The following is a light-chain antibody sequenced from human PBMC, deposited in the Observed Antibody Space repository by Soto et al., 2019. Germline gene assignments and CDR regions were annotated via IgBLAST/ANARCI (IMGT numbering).Light chain of an antibody. J-gene: IGKJ4*01. Sequence: EIVLTQSPATPPVSPAERVTLSYRACQSVRSELAGYQQKSGRPPRLFIYGASTRATGMLARCSGSGSGTEFTLTINDLQSEDFAVYYCQQYERWPPLTFGGGTKVDIK. V-gene: IGKV3-15*01. CDR1: QSVRSE. CDR3: QQYERWPPLT. CDR2: GAS.